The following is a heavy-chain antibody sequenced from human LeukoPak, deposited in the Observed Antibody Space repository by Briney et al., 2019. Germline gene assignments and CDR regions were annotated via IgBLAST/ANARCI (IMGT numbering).Heavy chain of an antibody. D-gene: IGHD6-19*01. CDR3: ARDRLDAFDI. Sequence: PGGSLRLSCAASGFTFSSYAMSWVRQAPGKGLEWVAVIWYDGSNKYYADSVKGRFTISRDNSKNTLYLQMNSLRAEDTAVYYCARDRLDAFDIWGQGTMVTVSS. J-gene: IGHJ3*02. CDR1: GFTFSSYA. CDR2: IWYDGSNK. V-gene: IGHV3-33*08.